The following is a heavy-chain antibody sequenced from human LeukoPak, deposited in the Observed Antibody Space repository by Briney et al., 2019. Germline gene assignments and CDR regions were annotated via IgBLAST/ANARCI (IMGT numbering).Heavy chain of an antibody. CDR3: ARHGWYYGSGRGYMDV. CDR2: IYYSGST. D-gene: IGHD3-10*01. J-gene: IGHJ6*03. Sequence: SETLSLTCTVSGGSISSYYWSWIRQPPGKGLEWIGYIYYSGSTNYNPSLKSRVTISVDTSKNQFSLKLSSVTAADTAVYYCARHGWYYGSGRGYMDVWGKGTTVTISS. CDR1: GGSISSYY. V-gene: IGHV4-59*08.